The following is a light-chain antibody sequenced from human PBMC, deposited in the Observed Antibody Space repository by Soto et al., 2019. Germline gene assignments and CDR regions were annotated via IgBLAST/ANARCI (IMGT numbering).Light chain of an antibody. V-gene: IGLV1-44*01. CDR3: AAWDDSLRGLE. Sequence: QSVLTQPPSASGTPGQMVTISCSGSSSNIGSNTVNWSQQLPGMAPKLLIYNNSQRPSGVPDRFSGSKSGTSASLAISGLQSEDEADYYCAAWDDSLRGLEFGGGTKLTVL. CDR1: SSNIGSNT. CDR2: NNS. J-gene: IGLJ2*01.